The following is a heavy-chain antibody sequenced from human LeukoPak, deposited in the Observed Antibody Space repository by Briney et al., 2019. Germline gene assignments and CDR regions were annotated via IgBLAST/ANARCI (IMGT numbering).Heavy chain of an antibody. J-gene: IGHJ5*02. Sequence: ASVKVSCKASGYTFTGYYMHWVRQAPGQGLEWMGWINPNGGGTNYAQKFQGRVTMTRDTSTSTAYMELSRLRSDDTAVYYCARGQHWNFPTRVEPCGQGSLVTVSS. V-gene: IGHV1-2*02. CDR3: ARGQHWNFPTRVEP. CDR2: INPNGGGT. CDR1: GYTFTGYY. D-gene: IGHD1-7*01.